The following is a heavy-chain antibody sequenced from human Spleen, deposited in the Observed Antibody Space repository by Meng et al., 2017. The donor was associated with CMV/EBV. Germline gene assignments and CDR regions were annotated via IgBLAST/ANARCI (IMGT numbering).Heavy chain of an antibody. CDR2: IYYSGST. D-gene: IGHD3-10*01. CDR3: AKSRGSNYPFDY. V-gene: IGHV4-30-4*01. J-gene: IGHJ4*02. Sequence: TVSGGSIASCSYWWTWIRQPPGKGLEWIGYIYYSGSTYYNPSLKSRITMSVDTSKNQFSLNLSSVTATDTAVYYCAKSRGSNYPFDYWGRGTLVTVSS. CDR1: GGSIASCSYW.